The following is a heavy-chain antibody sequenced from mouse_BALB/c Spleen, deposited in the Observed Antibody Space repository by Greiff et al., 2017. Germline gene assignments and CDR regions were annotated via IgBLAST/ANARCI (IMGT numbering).Heavy chain of an antibody. D-gene: IGHD1-1*01. CDR3: ARDYGSSYDWYFDV. CDR2: IYPGDGDT. CDR1: GYTFTSYW. V-gene: IGHV1-87*01. J-gene: IGHJ1*01. Sequence: VKLVESGAELARPGASVKLSCKASGYTFTSYWMQWVKQRPGQGLEWIGAIYPGDGDTRYTQKFKGKATLTADKSSSTAYMQLSSLASEDSAVYYCARDYGSSYDWYFDVWGAGTTVTVSS.